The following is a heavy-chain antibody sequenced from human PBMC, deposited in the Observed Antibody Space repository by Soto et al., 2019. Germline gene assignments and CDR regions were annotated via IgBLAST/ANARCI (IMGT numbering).Heavy chain of an antibody. Sequence: VVSLKISCKGSGCSCAGYWITRVRQKPGKGLEWMGRIDPSDSQTYYSPSFRGHVTISVTKSITTVFLQWSSLRASDTAMYYCARQIYDSDTGPNFQYYFDSWGQGTPVTVSS. D-gene: IGHD3-22*01. V-gene: IGHV5-10-1*01. J-gene: IGHJ4*02. CDR1: GCSCAGYW. CDR2: IDPSDSQT. CDR3: ARQIYDSDTGPNFQYYFDS.